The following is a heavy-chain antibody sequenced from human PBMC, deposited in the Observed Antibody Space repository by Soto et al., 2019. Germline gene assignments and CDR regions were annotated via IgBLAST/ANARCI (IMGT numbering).Heavy chain of an antibody. CDR2: ISYDGSNK. V-gene: IGHV3-30*18. Sequence: GGSLRLSCAASGFTFSSYGMHWVRQAPGKGLEWVAVISYDGSNKYYADSVKGRFTISRDNSKNTLYLQMNSLRAEDTAVYYCAKVDRPEXRFLEWLLYDYYYGMDVWGQGTTVTVSS. CDR3: AKVDRPEXRFLEWLLYDYYYGMDV. J-gene: IGHJ6*02. D-gene: IGHD3-3*01. CDR1: GFTFSSYG.